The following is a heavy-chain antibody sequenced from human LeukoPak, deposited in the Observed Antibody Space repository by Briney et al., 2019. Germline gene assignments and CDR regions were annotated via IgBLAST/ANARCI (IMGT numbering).Heavy chain of an antibody. CDR1: GGSISSGGYS. Sequence: PSETLSLTCAVSGGSISSGGYSWSWIRQPPGKGLEWIGYIYHSGSTYYNPSLKSRVTISVDRSKNQFSLKLSSVTAADTAVYYCARKTTSAFDIWGQGTMVTVSS. CDR3: ARKTTSAFDI. D-gene: IGHD1-1*01. CDR2: IYHSGST. V-gene: IGHV4-30-2*01. J-gene: IGHJ3*02.